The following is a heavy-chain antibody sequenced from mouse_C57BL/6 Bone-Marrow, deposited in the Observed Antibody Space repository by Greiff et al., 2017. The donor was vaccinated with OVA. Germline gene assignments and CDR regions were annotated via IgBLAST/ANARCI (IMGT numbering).Heavy chain of an antibody. CDR3: ARGGPLRRGDYFDY. Sequence: QVQLQQPGAELVMPGASVKLSCKASGYTFTSYWMHWVKQRPGQGLEWIGEIDPSDSYTNYNQKFKGKSTLTVDKSSSTAYMQLSSLTSEDSAVDYGARGGPLRRGDYFDYWGQGTTLTVSS. CDR1: GYTFTSYW. CDR2: IDPSDSYT. J-gene: IGHJ2*01. V-gene: IGHV1-69*01.